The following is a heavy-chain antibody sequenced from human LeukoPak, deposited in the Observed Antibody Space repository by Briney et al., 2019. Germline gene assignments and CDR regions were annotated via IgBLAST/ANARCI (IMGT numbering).Heavy chain of an antibody. CDR3: ARENYDYVWGSYRYARSFDY. D-gene: IGHD3-16*02. CDR2: ISSSGSTI. J-gene: IGHJ4*02. CDR1: GFTFSSYE. Sequence: GGSLRLSCAASGFTFSSYEMNWVRQAPGKGLEWVSYISSSGSTIYYADSVKGRFTISRDNAKNSLYLQMNSLRAEDTAVYYCARENYDYVWGSYRYARSFDYWGQGTLVTVSS. V-gene: IGHV3-48*03.